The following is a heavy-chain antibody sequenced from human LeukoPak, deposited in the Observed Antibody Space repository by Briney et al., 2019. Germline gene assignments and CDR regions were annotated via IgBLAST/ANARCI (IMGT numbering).Heavy chain of an antibody. J-gene: IGHJ4*02. D-gene: IGHD6-13*01. CDR2: IYYSGST. Sequence: SETLSLTCTVSGGSISNHYWSWIRQPPGKGLEWIGYIYYSGSTNYNPSLKSRVTISVDTSKNQFSLKLSSVTAADTAVYYCARHETSSSWTSSFDYWGQGTLVTVSS. CDR3: ARHETSSSWTSSFDY. V-gene: IGHV4-59*08. CDR1: GGSISNHY.